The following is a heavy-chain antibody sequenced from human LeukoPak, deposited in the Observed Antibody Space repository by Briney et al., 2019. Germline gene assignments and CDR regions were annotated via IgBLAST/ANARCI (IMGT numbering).Heavy chain of an antibody. Sequence: SVKVSCKASGYTFTTHDLTWVRQAPGQGLEWMGGIIPIFGTANYAQKFQGRVTITADESTSTAYMELSSLRSEDTAVYYCARGTVPHGYYYMDVWGKGTTVTVSS. D-gene: IGHD3/OR15-3a*01. CDR3: ARGTVPHGYYYMDV. CDR2: IIPIFGTA. CDR1: GYTFTTHD. J-gene: IGHJ6*03. V-gene: IGHV1-69*13.